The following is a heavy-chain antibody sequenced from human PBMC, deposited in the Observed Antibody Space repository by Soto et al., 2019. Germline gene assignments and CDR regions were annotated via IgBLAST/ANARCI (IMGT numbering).Heavy chain of an antibody. CDR3: AKGLWSGYSPLHY. Sequence: GGSLRLSCVASGFNLWGNGMHWVRQAPGKGLEWVAITSYDGNNAYYADSVKGRFTVSRDNSKNKLYLQMNSLRTDDTAMYYCAKGLWSGYSPLHYWGQGTQVTVSS. V-gene: IGHV3-30*18. J-gene: IGHJ4*02. CDR2: TSYDGNNA. D-gene: IGHD3-3*01. CDR1: GFNLWGNG.